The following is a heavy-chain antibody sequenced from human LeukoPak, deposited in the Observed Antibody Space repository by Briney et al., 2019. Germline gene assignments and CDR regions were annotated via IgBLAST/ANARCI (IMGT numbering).Heavy chain of an antibody. D-gene: IGHD2-15*01. CDR3: ARDRRDSWSNDY. Sequence: GGSLRLSCAASGFTFSDYGMNWVRQAPGKGLEWVSSISSSSSYIYYADSVKGRFTISRDNAKNSLYLQMNSLRAEDTAVYYCARDRRDSWSNDYWGQGTLVTVSS. CDR2: ISSSSSYI. J-gene: IGHJ4*02. CDR1: GFTFSDYG. V-gene: IGHV3-21*01.